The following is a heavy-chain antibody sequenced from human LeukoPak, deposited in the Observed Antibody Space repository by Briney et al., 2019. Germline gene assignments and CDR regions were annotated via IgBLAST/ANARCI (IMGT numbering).Heavy chain of an antibody. J-gene: IGHJ6*02. V-gene: IGHV5-51*01. CDR3: ARLKAVAGSLNYAMDV. D-gene: IGHD6-19*01. CDR1: GYRFTNDW. Sequence: GESLKISCKDSGYRFTNDWIGWVRQMPGKGLEWMGIIYPGDSDTRYSPSFQGQVTISADKSISTTYLQWSSLRASDTAVYYCARLKAVAGSLNYAMDVWGQGTTVTVSS. CDR2: IYPGDSDT.